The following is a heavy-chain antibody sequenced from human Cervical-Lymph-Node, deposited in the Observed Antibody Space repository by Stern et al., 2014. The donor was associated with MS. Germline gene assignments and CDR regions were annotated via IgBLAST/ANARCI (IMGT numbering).Heavy chain of an antibody. J-gene: IGHJ4*02. CDR3: ARGTTSGAYH. V-gene: IGHV3-74*02. Sequence: EVQMVESGGGLVQLGESLRVSCEASAFIFSNYWMHWVRQVPGTGLVWVSHITPDGTSALYAASVKGRFITTRDNARNTLYLQMNSLRAEDTAFYYCARGTTSGAYHWGQGTLVTVSS. CDR2: ITPDGTSA. CDR1: AFIFSNYW. D-gene: IGHD6-19*01.